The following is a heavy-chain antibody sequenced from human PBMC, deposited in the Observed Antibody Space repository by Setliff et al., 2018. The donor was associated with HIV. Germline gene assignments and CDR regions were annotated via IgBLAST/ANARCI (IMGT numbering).Heavy chain of an antibody. CDR2: TNIHGDII. CDR3: ARGSCSGCYLSDY. Sequence: PGGSQRLSCSASGFTFSSYAMYWVRQAPGKGPEYVSFTNIHGDIIFYTDSVKGRFTISRDNSQNTLYLQMNSLRVEYTAVYYCARGSCSGCYLSDYWGLGTLVTVSS. D-gene: IGHD6-19*01. V-gene: IGHV3-64*04. J-gene: IGHJ4*02. CDR1: GFTFSSYA.